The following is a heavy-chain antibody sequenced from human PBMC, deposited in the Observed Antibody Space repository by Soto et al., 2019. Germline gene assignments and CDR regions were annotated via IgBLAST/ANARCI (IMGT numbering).Heavy chain of an antibody. V-gene: IGHV2-26*01. CDR3: ARIDYTGSPLIDY. J-gene: IGHJ4*02. D-gene: IGHD1-26*01. Sequence: SGPTLVNPTETLTLTCTVSGFSLTLGRMAVTWIRQPPGKALEWLAHILSTGETSYATSLKTRVTISKDISKSQVLLTMTNVDPVDTATYFCARIDYTGSPLIDYWGQGTLVTVSS. CDR1: GFSLTLGRMA. CDR2: ILSTGET.